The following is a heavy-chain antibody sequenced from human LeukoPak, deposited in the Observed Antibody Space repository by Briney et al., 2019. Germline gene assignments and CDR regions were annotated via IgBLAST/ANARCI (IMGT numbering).Heavy chain of an antibody. D-gene: IGHD3-22*01. Sequence: SVKVSCKASGGTFSSYAISWVRQAPGQGLEWMGRIIPILGIANYAQKFQGRVTITADKSTSTAYMELGSLRSEDTAVYYCARTHPYYYDSSGYVIWGQGTMVTVSS. CDR1: GGTFSSYA. V-gene: IGHV1-69*04. CDR2: IIPILGIA. J-gene: IGHJ3*02. CDR3: ARTHPYYYDSSGYVI.